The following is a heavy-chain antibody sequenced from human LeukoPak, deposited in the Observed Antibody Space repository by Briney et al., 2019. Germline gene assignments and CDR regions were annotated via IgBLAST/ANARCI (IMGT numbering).Heavy chain of an antibody. D-gene: IGHD2-21*02. CDR1: EYTFTSHA. CDR3: ARGDWTI. V-gene: IGHV7-4-1*02. Sequence: GASVKVSCKASEYTFTSHAINWVRQAPGQGLEWMGWINTNTGNPSYAQGSTGRFVFSLDTSVSTSYLQISSLKAEDTAVYFCARGDWTIWGQGTLVTVSS. J-gene: IGHJ4*02. CDR2: INTNTGNP.